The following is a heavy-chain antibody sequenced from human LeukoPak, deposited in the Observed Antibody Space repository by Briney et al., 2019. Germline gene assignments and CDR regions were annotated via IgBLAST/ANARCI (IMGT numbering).Heavy chain of an antibody. CDR1: GGTFRSYT. CDR3: ARDQSGGAAAEFDY. CDR2: LIPILGIA. Sequence: SVNVSCKASGGTFRSYTISWVRQAPGQGLEWMGRLIPILGIANYAQKFQGRVTITADKSTSTAYMELSSLRSEDTAVYYCARDQSGGAAAEFDYWGQGTLVTVSS. D-gene: IGHD6-13*01. V-gene: IGHV1-69*04. J-gene: IGHJ4*02.